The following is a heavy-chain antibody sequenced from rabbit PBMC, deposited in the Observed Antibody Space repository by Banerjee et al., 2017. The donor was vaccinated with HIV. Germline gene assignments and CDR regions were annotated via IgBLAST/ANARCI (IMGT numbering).Heavy chain of an antibody. D-gene: IGHD4-1*01. J-gene: IGHJ4*01. Sequence: LVQPEGSLKLSCTASGFDFSNYYMNWVRQAPGEGLEWIACINSNTGNTVYASWAKGPFTISKTSSTTVTLQMTSLTAADTATYFCARDLAGVIGWNFNLWGPGTLVTVS. V-gene: IGHV1S40*01. CDR3: ARDLAGVIGWNFNL. CDR1: GFDFSNYY. CDR2: INSNTGNT.